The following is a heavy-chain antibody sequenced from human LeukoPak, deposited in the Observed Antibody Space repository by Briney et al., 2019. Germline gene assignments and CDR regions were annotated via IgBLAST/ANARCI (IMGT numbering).Heavy chain of an antibody. D-gene: IGHD3-22*01. CDR1: GGSISSSSYY. CDR2: IYYSGST. Sequence: SETLSLTCTVSGGSISSSSYYWGWIRQPPGKGLEWIGSIYYSGSTYYNPSLKSRVTIPVDTSENQFSLKLSSVTAADTAVYYCARVRYDSSGFPFDYWGQGTLVTVSS. J-gene: IGHJ4*02. V-gene: IGHV4-39*07. CDR3: ARVRYDSSGFPFDY.